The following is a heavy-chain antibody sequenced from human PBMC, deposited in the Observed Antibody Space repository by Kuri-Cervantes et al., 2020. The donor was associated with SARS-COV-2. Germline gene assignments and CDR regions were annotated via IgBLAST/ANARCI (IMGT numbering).Heavy chain of an antibody. CDR3: ARDPDNDLDGYNSLRGNDY. Sequence: GGSLRLSCAASGFTFSSYWMHWVRQAPGKGLVWVSRINSDGSSTTYADSVKGRFTISRDISKSTLYLQLNNLRPEDTAVYYCARDPDNDLDGYNSLRGNDYWGQGTLVTVSS. CDR2: INSDGSST. V-gene: IGHV3-74*01. J-gene: IGHJ4*02. CDR1: GFTFSSYW. D-gene: IGHD5-24*01.